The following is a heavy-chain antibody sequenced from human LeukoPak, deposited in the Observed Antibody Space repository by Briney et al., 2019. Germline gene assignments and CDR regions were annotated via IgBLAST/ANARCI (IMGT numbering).Heavy chain of an antibody. CDR1: GGSVSSGSYY. CDR2: IYYSGST. Sequence: SETLSLTCTVSGGSVSSGSYYWSWIRQPPGKGLAWTGYIYYSGSTNYNPSLKSRVTISVDTSKNQFSLKLSSVTAADTAVYYCAREAFGIQRDWFDPWGQGTLVTVSS. D-gene: IGHD3-10*01. CDR3: AREAFGIQRDWFDP. J-gene: IGHJ5*02. V-gene: IGHV4-61*01.